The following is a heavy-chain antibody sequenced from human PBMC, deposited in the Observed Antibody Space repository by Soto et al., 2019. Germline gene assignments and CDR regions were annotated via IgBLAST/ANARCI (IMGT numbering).Heavy chain of an antibody. Sequence: QMQLVQSGPEVKKPGTSVKVSCKASGFTFTSSAVQWVRQARGQRLEWIGRIVVGSGNTNYAQKFQERVTITRDMSTSKAYMELSSMRSEDTAVYYCAALPPRGAVKDWGQGTLVTVSS. CDR3: AALPPRGAVKD. D-gene: IGHD1-26*01. CDR1: GFTFTSSA. V-gene: IGHV1-58*01. J-gene: IGHJ1*01. CDR2: IVVGSGNT.